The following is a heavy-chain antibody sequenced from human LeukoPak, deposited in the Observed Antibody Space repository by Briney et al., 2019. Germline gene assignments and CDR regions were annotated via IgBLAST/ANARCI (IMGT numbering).Heavy chain of an antibody. Sequence: GSVEVSCQASGFPFSGYYMHWVRPAPGQGLEWMGWINPNSGGTNYSQKFQGRVTMTRDTSISTAYMELSRLRSDGTAVYFCARHGGRWYSVSYRYFDYWGQGTLVTVSS. CDR3: ARHGGRWYSVSYRYFDY. V-gene: IGHV1-2*02. D-gene: IGHD1-26*01. J-gene: IGHJ4*02. CDR1: GFPFSGYY. CDR2: INPNSGGT.